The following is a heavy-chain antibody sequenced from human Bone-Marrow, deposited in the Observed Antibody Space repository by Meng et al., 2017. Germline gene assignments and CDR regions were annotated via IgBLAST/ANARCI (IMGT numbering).Heavy chain of an antibody. V-gene: IGHV4-34*01. J-gene: IGHJ5*02. CDR1: CGSFSGYF. D-gene: IGHD3-10*01. CDR2: INHSGST. CDR3: ARGPRFTMVRGVIRGLNWFDP. Sequence: LRHWGACLLKPSDSLSLTCSVYCGSFSGYFGSWIRQPPGKGLEWIGEINHSGSTNYTPSLKSRVTISVDTSKNQFSLKLSSVTAADTAVYYCARGPRFTMVRGVIRGLNWFDPWGQGTLVTVSS.